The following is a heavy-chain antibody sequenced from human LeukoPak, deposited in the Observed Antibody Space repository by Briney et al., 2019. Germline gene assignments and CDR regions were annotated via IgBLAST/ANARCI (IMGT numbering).Heavy chain of an antibody. CDR2: INTNTGNP. Sequence: ASVKVSCKASGCTFASYAMNWVRQAPGQGLEWMGWINTNTGNPTYAQGFTGRFVFSLDTSVSTAYLQISSLKAEDTAVYYCARINSGSYYETSDYWGQGTLVTVSS. V-gene: IGHV7-4-1*02. D-gene: IGHD1-26*01. CDR3: ARINSGSYYETSDY. J-gene: IGHJ4*02. CDR1: GCTFASYA.